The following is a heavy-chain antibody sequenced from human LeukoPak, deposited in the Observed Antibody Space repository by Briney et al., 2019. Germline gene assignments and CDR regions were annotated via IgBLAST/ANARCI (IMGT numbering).Heavy chain of an antibody. CDR3: ARPGLAYCGGDCYSTEGYYFDY. J-gene: IGHJ4*02. CDR2: INHSGST. CDR1: GFTVSSNY. V-gene: IGHV4-34*01. D-gene: IGHD2-21*01. Sequence: GSLRLSCAASGFTVSSNYMSWVRQSPGKGLEWIGEINHSGSTNYNPSLKSRVTISVDTSRNQFSLRLTSVTAADAAMYYCARPGLAYCGGDCYSTEGYYFDYWSQGTLVAVSS.